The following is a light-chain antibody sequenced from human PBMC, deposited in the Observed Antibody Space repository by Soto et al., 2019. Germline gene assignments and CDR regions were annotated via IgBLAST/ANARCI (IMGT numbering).Light chain of an antibody. CDR1: SSDVGSYNL. Sequence: QSALTQPASVSGSPEQSITLSCTGTSSDVGSYNLVSWYQQHPGKAPKLMIYEDSKRPSGISNRFSGSKSGNTASLTISGLQAQDEADYYCCSYAGSNTFAFGGGTKLTVL. CDR3: CSYAGSNTFA. J-gene: IGLJ3*02. CDR2: EDS. V-gene: IGLV2-23*02.